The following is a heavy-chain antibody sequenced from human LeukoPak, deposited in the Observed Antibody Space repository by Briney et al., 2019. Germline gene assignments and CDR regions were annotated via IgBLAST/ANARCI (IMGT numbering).Heavy chain of an antibody. J-gene: IGHJ4*02. CDR2: IYYSGST. Sequence: PSETLSLTCTVSGGSISSSSYYWGWIRQPPGKGLEWIGSIYYSGSTYYNPSLKSRVTISVDTSKNQFSLKLSSVTAADTAVYYCARDGALSGAGDYWGQGTLVTVSS. V-gene: IGHV4-39*07. CDR1: GGSISSSSYY. D-gene: IGHD3-10*01. CDR3: ARDGALSGAGDY.